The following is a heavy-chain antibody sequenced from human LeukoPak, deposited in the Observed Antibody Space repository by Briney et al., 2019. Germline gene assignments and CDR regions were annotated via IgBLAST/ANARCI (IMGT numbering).Heavy chain of an antibody. J-gene: IGHJ4*02. CDR1: GDSISSSSSY. CDR3: ARSYGDYGNYFDY. D-gene: IGHD4-17*01. Sequence: SETLSLTCTVSGDSISSSSSYWGWIRQPPGKGLEWIGYIYYSGSTNYNPSLKSRVTISVDTSKNQFSLKLSSVTAADTAVYYCARSYGDYGNYFDYWGQGTLVTVSS. CDR2: IYYSGST. V-gene: IGHV4-61*05.